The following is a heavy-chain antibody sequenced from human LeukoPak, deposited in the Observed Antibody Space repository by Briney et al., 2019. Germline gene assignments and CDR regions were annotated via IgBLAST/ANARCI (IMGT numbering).Heavy chain of an antibody. CDR2: IIPIFGTA. Sequence: ASVKVPCKASGGTFSSYAISWVRQAPGQGLEWMGGIIPIFGTANYAQKFQGRVTITADESTSTAYMELSSLRSEDTAVYYCARARRITIFGVVIQYYYYGMDVWGQGTTVTVSS. V-gene: IGHV1-69*13. D-gene: IGHD3-3*01. CDR1: GGTFSSYA. CDR3: ARARRITIFGVVIQYYYYGMDV. J-gene: IGHJ6*02.